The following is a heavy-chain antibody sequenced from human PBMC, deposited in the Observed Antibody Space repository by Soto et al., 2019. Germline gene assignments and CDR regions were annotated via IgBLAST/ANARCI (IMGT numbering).Heavy chain of an antibody. CDR2: INPNSGGT. CDR1: GYTFTGYY. Sequence: QVQLVQSGAEVKKPGASVKVSCKASGYTFTGYYMHWVRQAPGQGLEWMGWINPNSGGTNYAQKFQGWVTMTRDTSISTAYMELSRLRSDDTAVYYCARGFSSRSSSHSYYGMDVWGQGTTVTVSS. D-gene: IGHD6-6*01. CDR3: ARGFSSRSSSHSYYGMDV. J-gene: IGHJ6*02. V-gene: IGHV1-2*04.